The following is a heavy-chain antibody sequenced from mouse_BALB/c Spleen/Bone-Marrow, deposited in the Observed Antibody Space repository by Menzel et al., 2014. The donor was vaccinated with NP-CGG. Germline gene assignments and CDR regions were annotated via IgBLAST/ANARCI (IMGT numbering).Heavy chain of an antibody. J-gene: IGHJ2*01. CDR3: ARSYYGSSYYFDY. D-gene: IGHD1-1*01. CDR1: GYAFSSSW. Sequence: VQLQQPGPELVKPGASVKISCKASGYAFSSSWMNWVKQSPGQGLEWIGRIYPGDGDTNYNGKFKGKATLTADKSSSTAYMQLSSLTSVDSAVYFCARSYYGSSYYFDYWGQGTTLTVSS. CDR2: IYPGDGDT. V-gene: IGHV1-82*01.